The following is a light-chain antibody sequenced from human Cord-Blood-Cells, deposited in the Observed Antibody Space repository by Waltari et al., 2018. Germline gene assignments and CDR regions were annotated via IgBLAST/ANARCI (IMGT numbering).Light chain of an antibody. Sequence: QSALTQPASVSGSPGQSITISCTGTSGHVGGYNYVSWYQQHPGKAPKLMIYDVSNRPSGFSNRFSCSKSGNTASLTISGLQAEDEADYYCSSYTSSSNVVFGGGTKLTVL. J-gene: IGLJ2*01. V-gene: IGLV2-14*01. CDR3: SSYTSSSNVV. CDR1: SGHVGGYNY. CDR2: DVS.